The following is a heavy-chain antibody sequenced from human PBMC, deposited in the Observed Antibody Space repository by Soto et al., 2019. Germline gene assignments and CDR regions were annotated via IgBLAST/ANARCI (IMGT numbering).Heavy chain of an antibody. CDR3: ARPSIWSGYLHLDY. J-gene: IGHJ4*02. D-gene: IGHD3-3*01. V-gene: IGHV1-18*01. CDR1: GYTFTSYG. CDR2: ISAYNGNT. Sequence: EASVKVSCKASGYTFTSYGISWVRQAPGQGLEWMGWISAYNGNTNYAQKLQGRVTMTTDTSTSTAYMELRSLRSDDTAVYYCARPSIWSGYLHLDYWGQGTLVTVSS.